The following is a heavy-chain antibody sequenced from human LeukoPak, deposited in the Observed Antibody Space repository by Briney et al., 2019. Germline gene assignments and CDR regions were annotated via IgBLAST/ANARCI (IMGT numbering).Heavy chain of an antibody. CDR3: VQGTRRGAITMVRGVIGKSYYFDS. CDR2: ISGSGGIT. Sequence: TGGSLRLSCAASGFTFSSYAMSWVRQAPGKGLEWVSAISGSGGITSYADSVKGRFTISRDNSKNTLYLQMNSLRAEDTAVYYCVQGTRRGAITMVRGVIGKSYYFDSWGQGTLVTVSS. D-gene: IGHD3-10*01. J-gene: IGHJ4*02. CDR1: GFTFSSYA. V-gene: IGHV3-23*01.